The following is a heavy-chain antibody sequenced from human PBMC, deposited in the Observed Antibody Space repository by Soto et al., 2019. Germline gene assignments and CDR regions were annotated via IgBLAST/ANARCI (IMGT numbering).Heavy chain of an antibody. J-gene: IGHJ4*02. CDR1: GYSFTDYG. CDR2: VNTYKGNT. CDR3: ARERGNYMYFDY. V-gene: IGHV1-18*01. D-gene: IGHD1-7*01. Sequence: QVQLVQSGAEVKKPGASVKVSCKASGYSFTDYGFTWVRQAPGQGLEWMGWVNTYKGNTNYAQKFQSRATMTTDTSTSTAYMELSGLRSAATALYYCARERGNYMYFDYWGQGTLVTVSS.